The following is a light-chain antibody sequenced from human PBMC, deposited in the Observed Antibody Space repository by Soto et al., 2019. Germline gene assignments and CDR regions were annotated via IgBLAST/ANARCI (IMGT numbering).Light chain of an antibody. CDR3: QSYESSRSPIYV. CDR2: ANN. V-gene: IGLV1-40*01. CDR1: SSNIGAGYD. J-gene: IGLJ1*01. Sequence: QSVLTQPPPVSGAPGQRVSISCTGSSSNIGAGYDVHWYQHLPGTAPKLLIYANNNRPSGVPDRFSGSKSGTSASLAITGLQAEDEADYHCQSYESSRSPIYVFGTGTNVNGL.